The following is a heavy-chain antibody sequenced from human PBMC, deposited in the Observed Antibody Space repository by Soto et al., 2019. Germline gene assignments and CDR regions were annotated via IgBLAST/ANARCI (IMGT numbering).Heavy chain of an antibody. J-gene: IGHJ3*02. CDR2: IIPIFGTA. V-gene: IGHV1-69*06. D-gene: IGHD3-10*01. Sequence: GASVKVSCKASGGTFSSYAISWVRQAPGQGLEWMGGIIPIFGTANYAQKFQGRVTITADNSKSTVSLHMNSLRAEDTAVYYCVKHRGNPSGAFDIWGQGTMVTVSS. CDR1: GGTFSSYA. CDR3: VKHRGNPSGAFDI.